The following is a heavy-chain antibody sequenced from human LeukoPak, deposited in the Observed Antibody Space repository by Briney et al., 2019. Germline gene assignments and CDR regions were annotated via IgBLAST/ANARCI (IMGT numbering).Heavy chain of an antibody. J-gene: IGHJ3*02. CDR1: GFTFISYS. Sequence: GGSLRLSCAASGFTFISYSMNWVRQAPGKGLEWVSSISSSSSYIYYADSVKGRFTISRDNAKNSLYLQMNSLRAEDTAVYYCARVGTSDAFDIWGQGTMVTVSS. CDR3: ARVGTSDAFDI. CDR2: ISSSSSYI. D-gene: IGHD1-1*01. V-gene: IGHV3-21*01.